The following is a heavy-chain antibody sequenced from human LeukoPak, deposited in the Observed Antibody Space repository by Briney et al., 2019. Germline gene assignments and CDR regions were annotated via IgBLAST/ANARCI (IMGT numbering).Heavy chain of an antibody. Sequence: GGSLRLSCAASEFTFSSDSMSWVRQAPGKGLEWVASINQDGSEKYYVDSVKGRFTISRDNAKNSLYLQMNSLRGEDTAVYYCARAMNWGQGTLVTVSS. J-gene: IGHJ4*02. CDR3: ARAMN. CDR1: EFTFSSDS. D-gene: IGHD3-22*01. CDR2: INQDGSEK. V-gene: IGHV3-7*01.